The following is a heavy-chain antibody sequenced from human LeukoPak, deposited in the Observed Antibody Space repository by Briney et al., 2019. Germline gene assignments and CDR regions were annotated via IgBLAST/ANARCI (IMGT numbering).Heavy chain of an antibody. CDR1: GGSISSGGYY. CDR2: IYYSGST. CDR3: ARGPFTRFDY. J-gene: IGHJ4*02. Sequence: SQTLSLTCTVSGGSISSGGYYWSWIRQPPGKGPEWIGYIYYSGSTYYNPSLKSRVTISVDTSNNQFSLKLSSVTAADTAVYYCARGPFTRFDYWGQGTLVTVSS. V-gene: IGHV4-31*03.